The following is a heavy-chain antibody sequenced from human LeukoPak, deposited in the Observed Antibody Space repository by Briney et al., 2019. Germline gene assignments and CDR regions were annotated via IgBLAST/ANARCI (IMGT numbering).Heavy chain of an antibody. CDR2: ISGSGGST. CDR3: AKTTLDSSGYYGDY. J-gene: IGHJ4*02. CDR1: GFTFSSYA. V-gene: IGHV3-23*01. Sequence: GGSLRLSCAASGFTFSSYAMSWVRQAPGKGLEWVSAISGSGGSTYYADSVKGRFTISRDNSKNTLYLQMNSLRAEDTAVYYCAKTTLDSSGYYGDYWGQGTLVTVSS. D-gene: IGHD3-22*01.